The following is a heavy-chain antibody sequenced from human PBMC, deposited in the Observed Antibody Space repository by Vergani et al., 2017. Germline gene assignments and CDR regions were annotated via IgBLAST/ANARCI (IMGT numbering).Heavy chain of an antibody. Sequence: QVQLVESGGGVVQPGRSLRLSCAASGFTFSSYAMHWVRQAPGKGVEWVAVISYDGSIKYYADSVKGRFTISRDNYKNTLYLQMKSQRAEDTAVYYCARLHCSSTSCPDYWGQGTLVTVSS. CDR3: ARLHCSSTSCPDY. CDR1: GFTFSSYA. V-gene: IGHV3-30-3*01. J-gene: IGHJ4*02. CDR2: ISYDGSIK. D-gene: IGHD2-2*01.